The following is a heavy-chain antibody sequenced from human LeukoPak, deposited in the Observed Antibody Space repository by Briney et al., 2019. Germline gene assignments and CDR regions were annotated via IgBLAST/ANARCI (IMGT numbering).Heavy chain of an antibody. CDR2: IYPGDSDT. CDR3: ARDCAIFGVVNSGKSQVAFDY. J-gene: IGHJ4*02. D-gene: IGHD3-3*01. V-gene: IGHV5-51*01. Sequence: GESLKISCKGSGYSFTSYWIGWVRQMPGKGLEWMGIIYPGDSDTRYSPSFQGQVTISADKSISTAYLQWSSLKASDTAMYYCARDCAIFGVVNSGKSQVAFDYWGQGTLVTVSS. CDR1: GYSFTSYW.